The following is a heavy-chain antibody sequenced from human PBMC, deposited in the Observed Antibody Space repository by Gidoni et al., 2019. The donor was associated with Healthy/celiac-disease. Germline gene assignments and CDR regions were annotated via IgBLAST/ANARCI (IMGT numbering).Heavy chain of an antibody. J-gene: IGHJ4*02. D-gene: IGHD3-3*01. Sequence: QLQLQESGPGLVKPSATLSLPCTVSGGSIRRSRYYWGWIRQPPGKGLAWIGSIYYSGSTYYNPSLKSRVTISVDTSKNQFSLKLSSVTAADTAVYYCARGNAFTYYDFWSGYYPYDYWGQGTLVTVSS. CDR2: IYYSGST. V-gene: IGHV4-39*07. CDR1: GGSIRRSRYY. CDR3: ARGNAFTYYDFWSGYYPYDY.